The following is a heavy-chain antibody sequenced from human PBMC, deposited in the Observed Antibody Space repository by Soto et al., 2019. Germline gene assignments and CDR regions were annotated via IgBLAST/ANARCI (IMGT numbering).Heavy chain of an antibody. CDR1: GFTFSSYA. V-gene: IGHV3-23*01. CDR2: ISGSGGST. Sequence: GGSLRLSCAASGFTFSSYAMSWVRQAPGKGLEWVSAISGSGGSTYYADSVKGRFTISRDNSKNTLYLQMNSLRAEDTAVYYCAKDGFHDSSGYLHYWGQGTLVTVSS. J-gene: IGHJ4*02. CDR3: AKDGFHDSSGYLHY. D-gene: IGHD3-22*01.